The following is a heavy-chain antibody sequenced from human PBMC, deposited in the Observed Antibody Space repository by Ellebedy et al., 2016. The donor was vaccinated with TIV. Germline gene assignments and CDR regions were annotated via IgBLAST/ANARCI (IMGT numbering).Heavy chain of an antibody. V-gene: IGHV3-53*01. Sequence: GGSLRLSCAASGFTVSSNYMSWVRQAPGKGLEWVSVIYSGGSTYYADSVKGRFTISRDNSKNTLYLQMNSLRAEDTAVYYCASEGSPVVRPDKITSGMDVWGQGTTVTVSS. J-gene: IGHJ6*02. CDR3: ASEGSPVVRPDKITSGMDV. CDR2: IYSGGST. D-gene: IGHD3-10*01. CDR1: GFTVSSNY.